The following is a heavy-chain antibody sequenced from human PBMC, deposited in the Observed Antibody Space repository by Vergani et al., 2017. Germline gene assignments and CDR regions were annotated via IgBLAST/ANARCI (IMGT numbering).Heavy chain of an antibody. V-gene: IGHV4-59*01. Sequence: QVQLQESGPGLVKPSETLSLTCTVSGGSISSYYWSWIRQPPGKGLEWIGYIYYSGSTNYNPSLKSRVTISVDTSKHQFSLKLSSVTAADTAVYYCARGREERWLQSQFDYWGQGTLVTVSS. CDR1: GGSISSYY. J-gene: IGHJ4*02. D-gene: IGHD5-24*01. CDR3: ARGREERWLQSQFDY. CDR2: IYYSGST.